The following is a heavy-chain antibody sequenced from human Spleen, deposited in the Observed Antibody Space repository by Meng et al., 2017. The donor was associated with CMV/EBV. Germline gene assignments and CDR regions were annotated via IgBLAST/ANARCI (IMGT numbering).Heavy chain of an antibody. CDR2: INHSGST. J-gene: IGHJ3*02. D-gene: IGHD3-16*01. Sequence: SETLSLTCTVSGGSISTSSYYWGWIRQPPGKGLEWIGEINHSGSTNYNPSLKSRVTISVDTSKNQFSLKLSSVTAADTAVYYCARGLSPLRKLLHGRAFDIWGQGTMVTVSS. V-gene: IGHV4-39*07. CDR1: GGSISTSSYY. CDR3: ARGLSPLRKLLHGRAFDI.